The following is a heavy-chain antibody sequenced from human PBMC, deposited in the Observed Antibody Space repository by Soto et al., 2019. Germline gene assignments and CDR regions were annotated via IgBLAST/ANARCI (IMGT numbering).Heavy chain of an antibody. CDR1: GGSVSDKTYY. CDR2: VYYSGTT. J-gene: IGHJ4*02. Sequence: SETLSLTCSVSGGSVSDKTYYWSWIRQPPGKRLEWIGYVYYSGTTNYNPSLKSRVTISVDLSKNRFSLRLSSVTTADTALYYCARTTAVPNTLRSRYFFDYWGQGTLDT. D-gene: IGHD4-17*01. CDR3: ARTTAVPNTLRSRYFFDY. V-gene: IGHV4-61*01.